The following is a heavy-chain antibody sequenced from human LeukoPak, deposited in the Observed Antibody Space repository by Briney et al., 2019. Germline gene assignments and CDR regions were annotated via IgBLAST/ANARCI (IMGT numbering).Heavy chain of an antibody. CDR1: GFTPSFTFGNYA. D-gene: IGHD6-19*01. CDR2: VSGSGTTT. V-gene: IGHV3-23*01. CDR3: AAPEQGPVYFDC. J-gene: IGHJ4*02. Sequence: PGGSLRLSCAASGFTPSFTFGNYAMRWVRQAPGKGLEWVSGVSGSGTTTYYADSVEGRFTISRDNSKNTLFLQMNILRADDTAVYYCAAPEQGPVYFDCWGPGTPGTVSA.